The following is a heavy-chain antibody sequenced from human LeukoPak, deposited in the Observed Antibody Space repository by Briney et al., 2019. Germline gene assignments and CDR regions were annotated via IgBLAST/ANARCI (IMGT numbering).Heavy chain of an antibody. V-gene: IGHV4-30-2*01. Sequence: KPSETLSLTCAVSGGSISSGGYSWSWIRQPPGKGLEWIGYIYHSGSTYYNPSLKSRVTISVDRSKNQFSLKLSSVTAADTAVYYCARGQQLGTYYFDYWGQGTLVTVSS. J-gene: IGHJ4*02. CDR2: IYHSGST. D-gene: IGHD6-13*01. CDR3: ARGQQLGTYYFDY. CDR1: GGSISSGGYS.